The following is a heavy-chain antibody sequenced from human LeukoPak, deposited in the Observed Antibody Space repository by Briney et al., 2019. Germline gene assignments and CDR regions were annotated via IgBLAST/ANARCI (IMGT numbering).Heavy chain of an antibody. V-gene: IGHV3-7*05. CDR3: ARGRITKDY. CDR1: GFTFSSYW. J-gene: IGHJ4*02. D-gene: IGHD3-10*01. Sequence: GGSLRLSCAAPGFTFSSYWMTWVRQAPGKGLEWVANINQDGSEEYYVDSVKGRFTISRDNAKNSLYLQMNSLRAEDTAVYYCARGRITKDYWGQGTLVTVSS. CDR2: INQDGSEE.